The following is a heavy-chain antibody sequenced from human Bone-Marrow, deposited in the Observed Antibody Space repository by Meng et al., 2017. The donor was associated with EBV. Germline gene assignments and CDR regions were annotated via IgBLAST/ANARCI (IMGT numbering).Heavy chain of an antibody. CDR3: ASESGRGYTPDY. J-gene: IGHJ4*02. D-gene: IGHD3-10*01. CDR1: GGTFTSDA. V-gene: IGHV1-69*01. CDR2: LIPMSGAP. Sequence: QVQVVQSGAEVKKPGSSGTVSCKTSGGTFTSDAISWVRQAPGQGLEWMGGLIPMSGAPNYAQKFQGRITITADESTSTHYMDLSSLRSEDTAVYYCASESGRGYTPDYWGQGTLVTVFS.